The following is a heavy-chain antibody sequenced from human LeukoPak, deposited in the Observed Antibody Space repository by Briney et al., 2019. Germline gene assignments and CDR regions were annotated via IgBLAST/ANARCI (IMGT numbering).Heavy chain of an antibody. CDR1: GFTFSSYG. CDR2: IRYDGSNK. V-gene: IGHV3-33*01. Sequence: GGSLRLSCAASGFTFSSYGMHWVRQAPGKGLEWVAVIRYDGSNKYYADSVKGRFTISRDNSKNTLYLQMNSLRAEDTAVYYCARDGAPVKYGMDVWGQGTTVTVSS. J-gene: IGHJ6*02. D-gene: IGHD3-16*01. CDR3: ARDGAPVKYGMDV.